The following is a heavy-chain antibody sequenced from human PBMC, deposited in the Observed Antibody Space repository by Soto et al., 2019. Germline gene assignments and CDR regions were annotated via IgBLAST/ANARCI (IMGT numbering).Heavy chain of an antibody. D-gene: IGHD6-19*01. CDR1: GFTFSSFA. J-gene: IGHJ2*01. Sequence: EVQLLESGGGLVQPGGSLRLSCAASGFTFSSFAMTWVRQSPVKGLEWVSAISGGGGSTYYADSVKGRFTISRDNSKRTVFLQMNSLRVDDTAVYYCAKPSVAGLYWYFDLWGPGTLVTVSS. V-gene: IGHV3-23*01. CDR3: AKPSVAGLYWYFDL. CDR2: ISGGGGST.